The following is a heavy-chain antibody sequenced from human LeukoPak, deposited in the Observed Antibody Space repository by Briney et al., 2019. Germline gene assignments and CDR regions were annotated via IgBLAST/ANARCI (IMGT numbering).Heavy chain of an antibody. CDR2: ISDSGGRT. CDR3: ARDSPDYGDYLNWFDP. V-gene: IGHV3-23*01. J-gene: IGHJ5*02. CDR1: GITLSNYG. D-gene: IGHD4-17*01. Sequence: GGSLRPSCAVSGITLSNYGMSWVRQAPGKGLEWVAGISDSGGRTNYADSVKGRFIISRDNAKNSLYMQMNSLRAEDTAVYYCARDSPDYGDYLNWFDPWGQGTLVTVSS.